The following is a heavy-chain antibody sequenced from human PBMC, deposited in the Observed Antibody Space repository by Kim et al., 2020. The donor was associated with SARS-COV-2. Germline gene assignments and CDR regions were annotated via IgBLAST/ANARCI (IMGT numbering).Heavy chain of an antibody. V-gene: IGHV4-59*13. D-gene: IGHD4-17*01. CDR2: IYYSGST. CDR3: ARDWSAYGDANWFDP. CDR1: GGSINNYY. J-gene: IGHJ5*02. Sequence: SETLSLTCTVSGGSINNYYWSWIRQPPGKGLEWIGYIYYSGSTNYNPSLKSRVTISVDTSKNQFSLKLSSVTAADTDVYYCARDWSAYGDANWFDPWGQGTLVTVSS.